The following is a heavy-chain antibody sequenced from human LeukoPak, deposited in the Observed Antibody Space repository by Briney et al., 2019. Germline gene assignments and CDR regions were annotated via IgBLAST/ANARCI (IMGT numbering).Heavy chain of an antibody. CDR1: GYSFTSYW. CDR2: FNPIDSYT. D-gene: IGHD6-6*01. Sequence: GESLRISCKGSGYSFTSYWISWVRQMPGKGLDGRGRFNPIDSYTNYSPSFQGHVTISADKSISTAYLQWSSLKVSDTAMYYCARHPYPWSYSSSSHWFDPWGQGTLVTVSS. J-gene: IGHJ5*02. CDR3: ARHPYPWSYSSSSHWFDP. V-gene: IGHV5-10-1*01.